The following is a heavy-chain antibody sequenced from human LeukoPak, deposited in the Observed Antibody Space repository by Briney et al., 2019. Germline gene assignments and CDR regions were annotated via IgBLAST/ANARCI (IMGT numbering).Heavy chain of an antibody. D-gene: IGHD5-18*01. CDR3: ARDQGYTYGQTHYFDF. V-gene: IGHV4-4*07. J-gene: IGHJ4*02. CDR2: IYASGAT. Sequence: SETLSLTCTVSAGSINPYYWSWIRQSAEKGLQWIGRIYASGATKYNPSLQSRVAMSVDMSKNQFSLNLASVTAADTAVYFCARDQGYTYGQTHYFDFWGQGILVTVSS. CDR1: AGSINPYY.